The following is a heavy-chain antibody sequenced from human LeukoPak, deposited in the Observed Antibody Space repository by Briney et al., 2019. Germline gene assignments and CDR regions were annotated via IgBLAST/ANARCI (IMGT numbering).Heavy chain of an antibody. CDR2: ISGSGGYT. J-gene: IGHJ4*02. D-gene: IGHD3-9*01. V-gene: IGHV3-23*01. CDR1: GFTFSSYA. Sequence: GGCLRLSCAASGFTFSSYAMSWVRQAPRKGLEWVSAISGSGGYTYYADSVKGRFTISRDNSKNTLYLQMTSLRAEDTAVYYCAKGDYDILTGSLGYFDYWGQGTLVTVSS. CDR3: AKGDYDILTGSLGYFDY.